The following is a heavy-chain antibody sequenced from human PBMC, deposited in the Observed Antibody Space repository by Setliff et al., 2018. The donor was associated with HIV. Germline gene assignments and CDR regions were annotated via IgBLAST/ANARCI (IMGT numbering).Heavy chain of an antibody. Sequence: ASVKVSCKASGYTFTDYYMHWVRQAPGQGLEWMGWIHPSSGGTNYAQKFQGRVTMTRDTSISTAYMELSRLRSDDTAVYYCARATYSGSPNPPQDYWGQGTLVTVSS. V-gene: IGHV1-2*02. J-gene: IGHJ4*02. CDR3: ARATYSGSPNPPQDY. CDR1: GYTFTDYY. CDR2: IHPSSGGT. D-gene: IGHD1-26*01.